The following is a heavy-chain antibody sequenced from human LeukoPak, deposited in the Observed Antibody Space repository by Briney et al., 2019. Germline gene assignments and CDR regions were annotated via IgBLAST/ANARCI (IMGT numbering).Heavy chain of an antibody. V-gene: IGHV1-2*02. D-gene: IGHD4-11*01. Sequence: ASVKVSCKASGGTFSSYAISWVRQAPGQGLEWMGWINPNSGGTNYAQKFQGRVTMTRDTSISTAYMELSRLTSDDTAVYYCAKDAIVRDYSNSDYWGQGTLVTVSS. CDR3: AKDAIVRDYSNSDY. CDR1: GGTFSSYA. CDR2: INPNSGGT. J-gene: IGHJ4*02.